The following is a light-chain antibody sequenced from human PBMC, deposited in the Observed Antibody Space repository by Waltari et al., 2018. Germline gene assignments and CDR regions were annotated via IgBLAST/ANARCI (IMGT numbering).Light chain of an antibody. J-gene: IGKJ2*02. CDR1: QDIGTY. Sequence: DIQMTKSPSSLSASAGARVTITCRASQDIGTYLNWYQQKPGKPPKRLIYVATSLDSGVPSRFSGSGSGTDFTLTISSLQPEDFATYYCLQYNNYPCTFGQGTKVEIE. V-gene: IGKV1-17*01. CDR3: LQYNNYPCT. CDR2: VAT.